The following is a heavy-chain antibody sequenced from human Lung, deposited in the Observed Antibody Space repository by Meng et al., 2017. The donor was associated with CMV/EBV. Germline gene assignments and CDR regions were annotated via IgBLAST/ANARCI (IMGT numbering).Heavy chain of an antibody. CDR1: GFNFGNYA. J-gene: IGHJ4*02. CDR3: AKGPGYQAAKFYCDY. Sequence: GGSXRLSCAGSGFNFGNYAMHWVRQAPGKGLEWVSSISWNSGNMGYADSVEGRFTISRDNAKKSVYLQMNSLRPEDTALYYCAKGPGYQAAKFYCDYWGQGTXVTVSS. CDR2: ISWNSGNM. V-gene: IGHV3-9*01. D-gene: IGHD6-25*01.